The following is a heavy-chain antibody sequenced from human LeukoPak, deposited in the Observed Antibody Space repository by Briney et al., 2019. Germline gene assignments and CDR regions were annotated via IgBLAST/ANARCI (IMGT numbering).Heavy chain of an antibody. J-gene: IGHJ4*02. CDR2: IKSDGSET. Sequence: GGSLRLSCAASGFTFSSYWMHWVRQAPGKGLMWVSRIKSDGSETSYADSVKGRFTISRHNSKNTLYLQMNSLRAEDTAVYYCARGSRGDYWGQGTLVTVSS. V-gene: IGHV3-74*01. CDR3: ARGSRGDY. D-gene: IGHD1-26*01. CDR1: GFTFSSYW.